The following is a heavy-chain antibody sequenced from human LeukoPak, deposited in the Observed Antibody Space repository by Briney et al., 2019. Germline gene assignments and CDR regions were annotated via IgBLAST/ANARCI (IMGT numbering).Heavy chain of an antibody. V-gene: IGHV4-39*01. Sequence: SETLSLTCTVSGGSIISCRYYWGLIRQPPGKGLVWIGSIYYGGSAYYNPSLKSRVTISVDTPKNQFSLKLSSVTAADTALYYCARSNSGSSRYWYFGLWGRGTLVTVSS. CDR2: IYYGGSA. CDR3: ARSNSGSSRYWYFGL. D-gene: IGHD1-26*01. J-gene: IGHJ2*01. CDR1: GGSIISCRYY.